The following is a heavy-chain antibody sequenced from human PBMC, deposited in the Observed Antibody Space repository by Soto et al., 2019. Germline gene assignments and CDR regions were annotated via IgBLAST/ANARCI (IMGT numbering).Heavy chain of an antibody. CDR1: GFTFSSYA. CDR2: ISGSGGST. V-gene: IGHV3-23*01. CDR3: AKERRRYNWNYEEYYYYGMDV. D-gene: IGHD1-7*01. Sequence: GGSLRLSCAASGFTFSSYAMSWVRQAPGKGLEWVSAISGSGGSTYYADSVKGRFTISRDNSKNTLYLQMNSLRAEDTAVYYCAKERRRYNWNYEEYYYYGMDVWGQGTTVTVSS. J-gene: IGHJ6*02.